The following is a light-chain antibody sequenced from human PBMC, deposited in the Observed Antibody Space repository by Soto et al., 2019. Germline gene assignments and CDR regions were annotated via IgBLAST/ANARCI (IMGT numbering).Light chain of an antibody. CDR2: GAS. V-gene: IGKV3-20*01. CDR1: QSVSSD. J-gene: IGKJ1*01. CDR3: QQYGSSPQT. Sequence: IVMTQSPATLSVSPRQRSTLSFRASQSVSSDLAWYHQKPGQAPRLLIYGASTRATGNPARFSGSGSGTDFTLTISRLEPEDFAVYSCQQYGSSPQTFGQGTKVDIK.